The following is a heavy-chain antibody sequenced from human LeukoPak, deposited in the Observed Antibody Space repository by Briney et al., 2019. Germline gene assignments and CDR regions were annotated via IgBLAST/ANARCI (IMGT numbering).Heavy chain of an antibody. CDR2: IKQDGSEK. CDR3: TRDLMDYDVSTGLHHYYMDV. V-gene: IGHV3-7*01. Sequence: GGSLRLSCAASGFTFSGYWMNWVRQAPGKGLEWVANIKQDGSEKYYVDSVKGRFTISRDNAKNTLYLQMNTLRVEDTAVYYCTRDLMDYDVSTGLHHYYMDVWGQGTTVTVSS. J-gene: IGHJ6*02. CDR1: GFTFSGYW. D-gene: IGHD3-9*01.